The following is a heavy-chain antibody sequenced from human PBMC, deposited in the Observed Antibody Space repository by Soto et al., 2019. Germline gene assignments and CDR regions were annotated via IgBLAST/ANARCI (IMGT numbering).Heavy chain of an antibody. V-gene: IGHV3-7*01. CDR3: ARDPAFGAADH. J-gene: IGHJ4*02. D-gene: IGHD3-16*01. CDR1: GLTFSSSW. Sequence: DVQLVESGGGLVQPGGSLRLSCAASGLTFSSSWMTWIRQAPGQGLEWVAELNPDGTARFYVDSVKGRFAISRDNARNSQYLQTNSLRADDTAVYYYARDPAFGAADHWGQGTLVTVSS. CDR2: LNPDGTAR.